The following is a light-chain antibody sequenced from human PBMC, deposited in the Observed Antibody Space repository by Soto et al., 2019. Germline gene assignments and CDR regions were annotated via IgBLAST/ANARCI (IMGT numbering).Light chain of an antibody. Sequence: QSALTQPASVSGSPGQSITISCTGTSSDVVGYKYVSWYQQHPAKAPKLIIYEVVSRPSGVSNRFSGSKSGNSASLTISGLQAEDEADYYCTSYTTSSTLSYVFGTGTKLTVL. V-gene: IGLV2-14*01. CDR1: SSDVVGYKY. J-gene: IGLJ1*01. CDR2: EVV. CDR3: TSYTTSSTLSYV.